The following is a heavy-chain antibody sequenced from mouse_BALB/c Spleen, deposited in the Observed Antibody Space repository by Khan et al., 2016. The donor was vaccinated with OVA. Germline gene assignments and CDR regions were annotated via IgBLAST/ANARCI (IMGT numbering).Heavy chain of an antibody. CDR3: AGRCDFFAY. J-gene: IGHJ3*01. Sequence: EVQLQESGPDLVKTGASVKISCKASGYLFTAYYMNWVKLSHGKSLECIGRINPNTDNTNYNQKFKGKVILTVDTSSIRSFMELRSLTSDDSAVDCYAGRCDFFAYWGQGTLVTVSA. D-gene: IGHD2-14*01. CDR2: INPNTDNT. CDR1: GYLFTAYY. V-gene: IGHV1-26*01.